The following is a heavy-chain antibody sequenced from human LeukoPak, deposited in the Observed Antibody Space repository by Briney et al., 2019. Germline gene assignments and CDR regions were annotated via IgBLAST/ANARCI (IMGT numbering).Heavy chain of an antibody. Sequence: GGSLRLSCTASGFTFSSYAMSWVRQAPGKGLEWVSTITGSGGTTNYADSVKGRFTISRDNSKNTLFLQMNNLRAEDTAVYYCAKATGSGFFFDYWGQGTLVTVSS. CDR2: ITGSGGTT. CDR1: GFTFSSYA. CDR3: AKATGSGFFFDY. D-gene: IGHD3-22*01. V-gene: IGHV3-23*01. J-gene: IGHJ4*02.